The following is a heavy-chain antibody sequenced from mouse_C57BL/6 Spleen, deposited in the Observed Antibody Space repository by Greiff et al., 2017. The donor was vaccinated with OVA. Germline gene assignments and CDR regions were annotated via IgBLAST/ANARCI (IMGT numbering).Heavy chain of an antibody. CDR2: IYPRSGNT. Sequence: VNVVESGAELARPGASVKLSCKASGYTFTSYGISWVKQRTGQGLEWIGEIYPRSGNTYYNEKFKGKATLTADKSSSTAYMGLRSLTSEDSAVYFCAREGGSSRGYWGQGTTLTVSS. J-gene: IGHJ2*01. CDR3: AREGGSSRGY. V-gene: IGHV1-81*01. CDR1: GYTFTSYG.